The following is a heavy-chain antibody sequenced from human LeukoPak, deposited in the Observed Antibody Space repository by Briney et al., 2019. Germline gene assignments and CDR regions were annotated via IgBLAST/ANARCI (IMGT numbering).Heavy chain of an antibody. Sequence: PSETLSLTCTVSASSISDSYWSWIRQSPGKGLKWAGQIHYSGGTIYNPSLRGGVTISLDTSKTLLSLELSSVTATDTAVYYCARHGTGQKAFDIWGHGTTVTVSS. CDR2: IHYSGGT. CDR1: ASSISDSY. D-gene: IGHD1-14*01. CDR3: ARHGTGQKAFDI. J-gene: IGHJ3*02. V-gene: IGHV4-59*08.